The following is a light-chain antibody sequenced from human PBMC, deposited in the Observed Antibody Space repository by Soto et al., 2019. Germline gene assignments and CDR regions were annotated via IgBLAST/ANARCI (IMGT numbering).Light chain of an antibody. V-gene: IGKV3-20*01. CDR2: GAS. Sequence: EIVLTQSPATLSLSPGERATLSCRASQSVSSSLAWYQQKPGQAPRLLIYGASTRATGIPARFSGSGSGTDFTLTISRLEPEDFAVYYCQQYGSSLWTFGQGTKVDIK. CDR3: QQYGSSLWT. CDR1: QSVSSS. J-gene: IGKJ1*01.